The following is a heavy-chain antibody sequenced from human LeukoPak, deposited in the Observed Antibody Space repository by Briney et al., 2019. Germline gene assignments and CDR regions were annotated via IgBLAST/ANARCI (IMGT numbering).Heavy chain of an antibody. Sequence: SQTLSLTCAVSGVSISSGGYFWSWIRQHPGKGLEWIGYIYYSGNTYYSPSLKSRVTVSVDTSKNQFSLRLSSVTAADTALYYCASRVTGDPYAFDIWGQGTMVTVSS. J-gene: IGHJ3*02. D-gene: IGHD1-20*01. V-gene: IGHV4-31*11. CDR1: GVSISSGGYF. CDR3: ASRVTGDPYAFDI. CDR2: IYYSGNT.